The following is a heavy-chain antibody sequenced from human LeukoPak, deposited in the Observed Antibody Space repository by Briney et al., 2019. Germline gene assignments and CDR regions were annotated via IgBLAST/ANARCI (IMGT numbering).Heavy chain of an antibody. CDR1: GLTFSSYW. CDR3: ARTTPRGYSYYLDY. V-gene: IGHV3-7*05. CDR2: IKPDGSEK. J-gene: IGHJ4*02. Sequence: GGSLRLSCTASGLTFSSYWMSWVRQAPGKGLEWVANIKPDGSEKYYVDSVKGRFTISRDNAKNSPYLQMNSLRAEDTAVYYCARTTPRGYSYYLDYWGQGILVTVSS. D-gene: IGHD2-15*01.